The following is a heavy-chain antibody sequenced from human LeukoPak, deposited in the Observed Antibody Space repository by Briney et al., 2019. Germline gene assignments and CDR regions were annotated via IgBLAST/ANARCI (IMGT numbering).Heavy chain of an antibody. CDR2: ISSSGNTI. V-gene: IGHV3-11*01. Sequence: GGSLRLSCAASGFTFSDYYMSWVRQTSGKGLEWVSYISSSGNTIYYADSVKGRFTISRDNAKNSLYLQMNSLRAEDTALYYCARGLRWELRAFDYWGQGTLVTVSS. CDR3: ARGLRWELRAFDY. D-gene: IGHD4-23*01. CDR1: GFTFSDYY. J-gene: IGHJ4*02.